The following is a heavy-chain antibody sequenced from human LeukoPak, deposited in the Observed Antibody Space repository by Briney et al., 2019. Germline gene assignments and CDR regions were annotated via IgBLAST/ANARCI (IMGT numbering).Heavy chain of an antibody. CDR2: ISGSGGTT. CDR1: GLTFSSYA. CDR3: AKRIAAVPYYYYGMDV. J-gene: IGHJ6*02. D-gene: IGHD6-13*01. V-gene: IGHV3-23*01. Sequence: HPGGSLRLSCAASGLTFSSYAMSWVRQAPGKGLEWVSAISGSGGTTYYADSVKGRFTISRDNSKNTLYLQMNSLRAEDTAVYYCAKRIAAVPYYYYGMDVWGQGTTVTVSS.